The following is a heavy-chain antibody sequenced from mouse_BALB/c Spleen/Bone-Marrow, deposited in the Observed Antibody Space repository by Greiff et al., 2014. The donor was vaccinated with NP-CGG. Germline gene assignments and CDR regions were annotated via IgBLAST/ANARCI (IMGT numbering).Heavy chain of an antibody. Sequence: VQLVESGAELVRPGTSVKVSCKGSGYAFTNYLIEWVKQRPGQGLEWIGVINSGSGGTKYNEKFKGKATLKADKSSSTAYMKLSSLTSDDSAVYFCARAITDAMDYWGQGTSVTVSS. CDR1: GYAFTNYL. V-gene: IGHV1-54*01. CDR3: ARAITDAMDY. J-gene: IGHJ4*01. D-gene: IGHD2-4*01. CDR2: INSGSGGT.